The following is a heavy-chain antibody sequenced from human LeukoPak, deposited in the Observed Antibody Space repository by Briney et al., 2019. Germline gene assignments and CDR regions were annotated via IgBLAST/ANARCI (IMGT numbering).Heavy chain of an antibody. J-gene: IGHJ4*02. CDR1: GGSISSYY. Sequence: SETLSLTCTVSGGSISSYYWSWIGQPPGKGVEGSGDIYYSGSTNYNPSLKSRVTISVDTSKNQFSLKLSSVTAADTAVYYCARGQVVSDYWGQGTLVTVSS. V-gene: IGHV4-59*01. CDR3: ARGQVVSDY. D-gene: IGHD3-22*01. CDR2: IYYSGST.